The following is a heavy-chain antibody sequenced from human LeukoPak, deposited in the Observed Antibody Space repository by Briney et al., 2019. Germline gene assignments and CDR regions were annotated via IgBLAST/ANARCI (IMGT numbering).Heavy chain of an antibody. CDR1: GFTFSSYS. D-gene: IGHD6-19*01. J-gene: IGHJ6*02. Sequence: PGGSLRLSCAASGFTFSSYSMNWVRQAPGKGLEWVSSISSSCSYIYYADSVKGRFTISRDNSKNTLYLQMNSLRAEDTAVYYCAKVNPPESGWYPYYYGMDVWGQGTTVTVSS. V-gene: IGHV3-21*01. CDR2: ISSSCSYI. CDR3: AKVNPPESGWYPYYYGMDV.